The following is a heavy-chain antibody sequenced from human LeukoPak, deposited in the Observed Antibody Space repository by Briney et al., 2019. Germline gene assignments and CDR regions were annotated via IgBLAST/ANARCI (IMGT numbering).Heavy chain of an antibody. CDR2: ISYDGSNK. CDR3: VRRGDASSGWGDHDY. CDR1: GFTFSSYA. D-gene: IGHD6-19*01. Sequence: QPGRSLRLSCAASGFTFSSYAMHWVRQAPGKGLKWVAVISYDGSNKYYADSVKGRFTISRDNSKNMLHLQMSSLTGEDTALYYCVRRGDASSGWGDHDYWGQGALVTVSS. J-gene: IGHJ4*02. V-gene: IGHV3-30*07.